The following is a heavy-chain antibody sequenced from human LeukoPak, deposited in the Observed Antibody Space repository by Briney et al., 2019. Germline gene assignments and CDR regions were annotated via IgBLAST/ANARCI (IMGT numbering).Heavy chain of an antibody. D-gene: IGHD6-19*01. V-gene: IGHV3-7*05. CDR2: IKQDGSQK. Sequence: PGGSLRLSCAASGFTFSNFWMTWVRQAPGKGLEWVAIIKQDGSQKYYVDSVKGRFTISRDNARNSLYLQMNSLRAEDTAVYWAVAGTTYWGQGTLVTASP. CDR1: GFTFSNFW. CDR3: VAGTTY. J-gene: IGHJ4*02.